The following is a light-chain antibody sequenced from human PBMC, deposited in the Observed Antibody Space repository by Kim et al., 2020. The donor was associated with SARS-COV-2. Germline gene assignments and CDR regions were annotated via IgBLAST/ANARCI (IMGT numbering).Light chain of an antibody. CDR1: QSLSTW. CDR3: QQYSSYSPLT. V-gene: IGKV1-5*01. CDR2: DAS. Sequence: SVGDRVTITCRASQSLSTWLAWYQQKSGKAPKLLIYDASTLESGVPSRFSGSGSGTDFTLTISSLQPDDFATYYCQQYSSYSPLTFGGGTKVDIK. J-gene: IGKJ4*01.